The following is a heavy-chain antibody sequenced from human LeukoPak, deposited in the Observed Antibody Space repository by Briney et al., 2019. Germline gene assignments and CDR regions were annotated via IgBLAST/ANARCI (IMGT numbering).Heavy chain of an antibody. CDR2: INPNSGGT. CDR1: GYTFTGYY. Sequence: ASVKVSCKASGYTFTGYYMHWVRQAPGQGLEWMGWINPNSGGTNYAQKFQGRVTMTRDTSISTAYMELSRLRSDDTAVYYCAREIRGPYDSSPPYHDYWRQGTLVTVSS. V-gene: IGHV1-2*02. D-gene: IGHD3-22*01. J-gene: IGHJ4*02. CDR3: AREIRGPYDSSPPYHDY.